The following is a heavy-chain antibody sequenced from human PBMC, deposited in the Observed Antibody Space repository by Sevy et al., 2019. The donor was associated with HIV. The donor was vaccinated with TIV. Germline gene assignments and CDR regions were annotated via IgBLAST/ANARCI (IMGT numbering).Heavy chain of an antibody. V-gene: IGHV3-21*01. CDR3: ARNKGSSWPNYFDY. Sequence: GESLKISCAASGFMFSAYSMNWVRQAPGKGLEWVASISAETDYIYYGDSLKGRFTISRDNAKNSLYLQINSLRAEDTAVYYCARNKGSSWPNYFDYWGQGTLVTVSS. D-gene: IGHD6-13*01. J-gene: IGHJ4*02. CDR2: ISAETDYI. CDR1: GFMFSAYS.